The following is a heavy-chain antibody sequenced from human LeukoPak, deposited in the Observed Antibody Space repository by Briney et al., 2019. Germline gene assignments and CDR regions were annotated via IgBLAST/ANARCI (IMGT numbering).Heavy chain of an antibody. CDR1: GFTFSSYE. Sequence: GGSLRLSCAASGFTFSSYEMNWVRQAPGKGLEWVSYISSSGSTIYYADSVKGRFTVSRDNAKNSLYLQMNSLRAEDTAVYYCARDGLGMVPTRYYYYMDVWGKGTTVTISS. J-gene: IGHJ6*03. D-gene: IGHD4/OR15-4a*01. CDR2: ISSSGSTI. CDR3: ARDGLGMVPTRYYYYMDV. V-gene: IGHV3-48*03.